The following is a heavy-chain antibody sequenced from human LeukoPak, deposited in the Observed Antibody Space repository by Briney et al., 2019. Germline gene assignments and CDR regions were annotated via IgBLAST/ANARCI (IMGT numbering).Heavy chain of an antibody. Sequence: ASVKVSCKASGVIFSNFAFNWVRQATGQGLEWMGWMNPNSGNTGYAQKFQGRVTITRNTSISTAYMELSSLRSEDTAVYYCATETSGVTIFAEGGQGTLVTVSS. CDR3: ATETSGVTIFAE. CDR2: MNPNSGNT. CDR1: GVIFSNFA. J-gene: IGHJ4*02. V-gene: IGHV1-8*01. D-gene: IGHD3-3*01.